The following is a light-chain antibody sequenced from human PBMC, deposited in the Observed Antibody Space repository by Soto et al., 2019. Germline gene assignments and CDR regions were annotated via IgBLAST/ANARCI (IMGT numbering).Light chain of an antibody. CDR3: MQALQSPPIT. V-gene: IGKV2-28*01. CDR2: VAS. Sequence: DIVLTHSPGSLPVTPGEPASSSCRSIHRLLHSDGFNYLDWYLQKPGQSPQLLIYVASNRVSGVPDRFSGSGSGTDFTLHISRVEAEDVGIYYCMQALQSPPITFGQGTRLEIK. CDR1: HRLLHSDGFNY. J-gene: IGKJ5*01.